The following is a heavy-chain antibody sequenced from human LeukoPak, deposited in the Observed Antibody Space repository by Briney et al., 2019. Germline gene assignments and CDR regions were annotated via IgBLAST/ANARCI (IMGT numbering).Heavy chain of an antibody. J-gene: IGHJ4*02. Sequence: SETLSLTCTFSGSSINSYYWSWIRQPPGKGLEWIGYNYYSGITNYNPSLKSRVTISVDTSKNQFSLKLTSVTAADTAVYYCARALYDSSALDYWGQGTLVTVSS. V-gene: IGHV4-59*01. CDR3: ARALYDSSALDY. D-gene: IGHD6-13*01. CDR2: NYYSGIT. CDR1: GSSINSYY.